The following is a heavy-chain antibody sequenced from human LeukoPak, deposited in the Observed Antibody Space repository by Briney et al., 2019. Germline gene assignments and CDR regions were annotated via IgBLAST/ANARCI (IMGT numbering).Heavy chain of an antibody. J-gene: IGHJ4*02. Sequence: PSGTLSLTCAVSGGSISSSNWWSWVRQPPGKGLEWIGEIYHSGSANYNPSLKSRVTISVDTSKNQFSLKLSSVTAADTAVYYCARALYFRYYFDYWGQGTLVTVSS. CDR3: ARALYFRYYFDY. CDR2: IYHSGSA. CDR1: GGSISSSNW. V-gene: IGHV4-4*02. D-gene: IGHD2-8*01.